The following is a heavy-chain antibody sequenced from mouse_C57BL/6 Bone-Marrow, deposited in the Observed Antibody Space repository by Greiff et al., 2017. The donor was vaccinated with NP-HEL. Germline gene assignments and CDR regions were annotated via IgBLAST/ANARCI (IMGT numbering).Heavy chain of an antibody. CDR1: GYTFTSYW. CDR3: AREGLDSSGCIDY. Sequence: QVQLQQPGAELVRPGTSVKLSCKASGYTFTSYWMHWVKQRPGQGLEWIGVIDPSDSYTTYNQKFKGKATLPVDTSSSTAYSQLSSLTSEDSAVYYGAREGLDSSGCIDYWGQGTTLTVSA. CDR2: IDPSDSYT. V-gene: IGHV1-59*01. J-gene: IGHJ2*01. D-gene: IGHD3-2*02.